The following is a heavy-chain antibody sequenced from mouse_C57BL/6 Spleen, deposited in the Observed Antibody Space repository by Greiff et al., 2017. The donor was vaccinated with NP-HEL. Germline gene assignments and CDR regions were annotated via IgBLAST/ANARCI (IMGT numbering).Heavy chain of an antibody. J-gene: IGHJ3*01. CDR3: ARNYDYDTPFAY. D-gene: IGHD2-4*01. Sequence: VQLKESVAELVRPGASVKLSCTASGFNIKNTYMHWVKQRPEQGLEWIGRIDPANGTTTYAPKFQGKATITADTSSNTAYLQLSSLTSEDTAIYYCARNYDYDTPFAYWGQGTLVTVSA. CDR2: IDPANGTT. V-gene: IGHV14-3*01. CDR1: GFNIKNTY.